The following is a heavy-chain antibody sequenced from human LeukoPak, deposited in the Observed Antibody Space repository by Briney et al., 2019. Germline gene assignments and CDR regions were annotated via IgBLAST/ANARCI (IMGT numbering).Heavy chain of an antibody. CDR3: GRACSGNSCYSDNWVDP. V-gene: IGHV1-2*06. Sequence: ASVKVSCKASGYAFTDYYMHWVRQAPGQGLEWMGRLNPKSGGTDYAQNFQGRVTMTRGTSISTAYMELSSLTSDDTAVYYCGRACSGNSCYSDNWVDPWGQGTQVTVSS. J-gene: IGHJ5*02. CDR2: LNPKSGGT. D-gene: IGHD2-15*01. CDR1: GYAFTDYY.